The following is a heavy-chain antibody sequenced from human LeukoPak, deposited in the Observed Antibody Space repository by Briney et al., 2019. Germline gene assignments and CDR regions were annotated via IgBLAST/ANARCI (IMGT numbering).Heavy chain of an antibody. D-gene: IGHD1-26*01. Sequence: GGSLRLSCAASGFTFSSYGMHWVRQAPGKGLEWVAFIRYDGSNKYYADSVKGRFTISRDNSKNTLYLQMNNLRAEDTAVYYCAKDREWELPNWGQGTLVTVSS. CDR1: GFTFSSYG. J-gene: IGHJ4*02. CDR2: IRYDGSNK. V-gene: IGHV3-30*02. CDR3: AKDREWELPN.